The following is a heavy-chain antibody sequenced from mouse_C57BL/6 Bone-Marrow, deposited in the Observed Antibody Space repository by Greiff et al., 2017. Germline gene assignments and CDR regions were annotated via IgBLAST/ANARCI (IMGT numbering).Heavy chain of an antibody. V-gene: IGHV1-69*01. CDR2: IDPSDSYT. CDR3: ARGGGYAMDY. J-gene: IGHJ4*01. Sequence: VQLQESGAELVMPGASVKLSCTASGYTFTSYWMHWVKQRPGQGLEWIGEIDPSDSYTNYNQKFKGKSTLTVDKSSSTAYMQLSSLTSEDSAVYYCARGGGYAMDYWGQGTSVTVSS. CDR1: GYTFTSYW.